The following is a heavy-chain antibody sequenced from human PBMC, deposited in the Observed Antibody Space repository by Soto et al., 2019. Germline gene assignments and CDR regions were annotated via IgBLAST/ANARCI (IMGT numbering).Heavy chain of an antibody. Sequence: EVQLVESGGGLVQPGGSLRLSCAASGFTFSSYSMNWVRQAPGKGLEWVSYISSSSRTIYYAESVEGRFTISRDNAKNSLYLQMNSLRAEDTAVYYCAGDSYYAFDYWGQGSLVTVAS. D-gene: IGHD4-4*01. CDR3: AGDSYYAFDY. CDR2: ISSSSRTI. CDR1: GFTFSSYS. V-gene: IGHV3-48*01. J-gene: IGHJ4*02.